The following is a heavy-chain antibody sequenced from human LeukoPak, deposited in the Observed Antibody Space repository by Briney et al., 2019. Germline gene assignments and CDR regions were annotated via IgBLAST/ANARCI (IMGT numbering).Heavy chain of an antibody. D-gene: IGHD6-19*01. CDR1: GYTFTSYD. V-gene: IGHV1-18*01. J-gene: IGHJ4*02. Sequence: GASVKVSCKASGYTFTSYDIGWVRQAPGQGLEWMGWIHTYNGNTNYAQKFQGRVSMTTDTSTSTAYMNLRSLRFDDTAVYYCARVHNSGWFGYFEYWGQGTLVTVSS. CDR2: IHTYNGNT. CDR3: ARVHNSGWFGYFEY.